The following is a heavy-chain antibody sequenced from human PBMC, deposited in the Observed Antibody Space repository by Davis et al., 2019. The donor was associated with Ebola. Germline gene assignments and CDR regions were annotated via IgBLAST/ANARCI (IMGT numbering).Heavy chain of an antibody. Sequence: GESLKISCAASGFTFSIYAMYWVRQAPGKGLEWVSYISGSSSTIDYAESVKGRFTISRDNAKNSLHLQMNSLRDEDTAVYYCARDTTNYYIWAMDVWGKGTTVTVSS. CDR1: GFTFSIYA. V-gene: IGHV3-48*02. CDR3: ARDTTNYYIWAMDV. D-gene: IGHD3-10*01. J-gene: IGHJ6*04. CDR2: ISGSSSTI.